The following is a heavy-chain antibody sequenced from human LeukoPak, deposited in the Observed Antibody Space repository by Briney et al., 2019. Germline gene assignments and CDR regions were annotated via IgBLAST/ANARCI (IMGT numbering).Heavy chain of an antibody. CDR1: GYTFTSYD. J-gene: IGHJ4*02. D-gene: IGHD3-3*01. V-gene: IGHV1-8*01. CDR2: MNPNSGNT. Sequence: ASVKVSCKASGYTFTSYDINWVRQATGQGLEWMGWMNPNSGNTGYAQKFLGRVTMTRNTSISTAYMELSSLRSEDTAVYYCARMCDFWSGYYRALDYWGQGTLVTVSS. CDR3: ARMCDFWSGYYRALDY.